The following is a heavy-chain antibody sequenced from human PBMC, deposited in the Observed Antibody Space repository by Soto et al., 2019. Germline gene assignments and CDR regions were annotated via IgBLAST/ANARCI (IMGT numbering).Heavy chain of an antibody. V-gene: IGHV1-18*01. CDR2: ISAYNGNT. CDR1: GYTFTSYG. J-gene: IGHJ4*02. CDR3: ARGLGCSGGSCYSDY. D-gene: IGHD2-15*01. Sequence: ASVKASCKASGYTFTSYGISWVRQVPGQGLEWMGWISAYNGNTNYAQKLQGRVTMTTDTSTSTAYMELRSLRSDDTAVYYCARGLGCSGGSCYSDYWGQGTLVTVSS.